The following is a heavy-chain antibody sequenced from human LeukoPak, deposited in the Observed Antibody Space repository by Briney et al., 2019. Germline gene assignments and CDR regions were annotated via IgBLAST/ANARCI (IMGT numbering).Heavy chain of an antibody. Sequence: ASVKVSCKASGYTFTSYDISWVRQAPGQGLEWMGWIGTYNGNTNYAQKLQGRVTMTTDTITTTAYMELRSLRSDDTAVYYCARDHSGNWFDPWGQGTLVTVSS. D-gene: IGHD1-26*01. CDR2: IGTYNGNT. CDR3: ARDHSGNWFDP. J-gene: IGHJ5*02. V-gene: IGHV1-18*01. CDR1: GYTFTSYD.